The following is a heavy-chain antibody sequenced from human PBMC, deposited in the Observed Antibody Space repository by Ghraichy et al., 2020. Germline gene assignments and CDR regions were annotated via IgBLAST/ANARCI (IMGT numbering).Heavy chain of an antibody. CDR3: ARDGQSGWYFDL. CDR1: GFTFSSYA. V-gene: IGHV3-23*01. Sequence: GGSLRLSCAASGFTFSSYAMSWVRQAPGKGLEWVSAISGSGGSTYYADSVKGRFTISRDNSKNTLYLQMNSLRAEDTAVYYCARDGQSGWYFDLWGRGTLVTVSS. CDR2: ISGSGGST. D-gene: IGHD3-10*01. J-gene: IGHJ2*01.